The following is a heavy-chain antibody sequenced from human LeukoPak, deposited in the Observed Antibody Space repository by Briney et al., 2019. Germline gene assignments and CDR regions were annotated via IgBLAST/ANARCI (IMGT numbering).Heavy chain of an antibody. CDR1: GGSISSSSYY. J-gene: IGHJ4*02. V-gene: IGHV4-61*05. Sequence: PSETLSLTCTVSGGSISSSSYYWGWIRQPPGKGLEWIGYIYYSGSTNYNPSLKSRVTISVDTSKNQFSLKLSSVTAADTAVYYCARGGGSTDYYDSSGCFWGQGTLVTVSS. D-gene: IGHD3-22*01. CDR2: IYYSGST. CDR3: ARGGGSTDYYDSSGCF.